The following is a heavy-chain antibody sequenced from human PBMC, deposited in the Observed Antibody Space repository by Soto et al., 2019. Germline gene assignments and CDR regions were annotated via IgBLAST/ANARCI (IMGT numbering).Heavy chain of an antibody. D-gene: IGHD2-2*01. Sequence: PSETLSLTWAVSGGSFSGYYWSWIRQPPGKWLEWIGEINHSGSTNYNPSLKSRVTISVDTSKNQFSLKLSSVTAADTAVYYCARSRRDIVVVPAAMKRRNYYYYMDVWGKGTTVTVSS. CDR1: GGSFSGYY. CDR3: ARSRRDIVVVPAAMKRRNYYYYMDV. J-gene: IGHJ6*03. V-gene: IGHV4-34*01. CDR2: INHSGST.